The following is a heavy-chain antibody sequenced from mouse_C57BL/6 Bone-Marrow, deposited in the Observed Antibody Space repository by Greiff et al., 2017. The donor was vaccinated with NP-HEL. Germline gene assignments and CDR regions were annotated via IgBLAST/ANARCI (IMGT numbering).Heavy chain of an antibody. Sequence: QVQLQQSGPELARPWASVKISCQAFYTFSRRVHFAIRDTNYWMQWVKQRPGQGLEWIGAIYPGNGDTSYNQKFKGKATLTADKSSSTAYMQLSSLTSEDSAVYYGALDPFYDGYDWFAYWGQGTLVTGSA. J-gene: IGHJ3*01. CDR1: YTFSRRVH. CDR3: SEDSAVYYGALDPFYDGYDWFAY. CDR2: GQGLEWIG. D-gene: IGHD2-2*01. V-gene: IGHV1-87*01.